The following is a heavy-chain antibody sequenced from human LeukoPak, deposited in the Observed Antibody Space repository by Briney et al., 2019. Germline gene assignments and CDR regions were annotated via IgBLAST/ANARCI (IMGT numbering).Heavy chain of an antibody. CDR1: GFTFSNAW. V-gene: IGHV3-15*01. Sequence: GGSLRLSCAASGFTFSNAWMSWVRQTPGRGLGWVGRIKSKTDGGTTDYAAPVKGRFTISRDDSKNTLYLQMNSLKTEDTAVYYCTTLDYPGEDYWGQGTLVTVSS. CDR2: IKSKTDGGTT. D-gene: IGHD4-17*01. J-gene: IGHJ4*02. CDR3: TTLDYPGEDY.